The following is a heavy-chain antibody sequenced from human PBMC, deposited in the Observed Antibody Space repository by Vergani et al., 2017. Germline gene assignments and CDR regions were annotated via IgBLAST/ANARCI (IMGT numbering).Heavy chain of an antibody. V-gene: IGHV3-21*01. CDR2: ISSSSSYI. Sequence: EVQLVESGGGLVKPGGSLRLSCAASGFTFSSYSMNWVRQAPGKGLEWVSSISSSSSYIYYADSVKGRFTISRDNDKNSLYLQMNSLRADDTAVYYCAGALALQAFSPGYWDQGTLVIVSA. CDR3: AGALALQAFSPGY. CDR1: GFTFSSYS. J-gene: IGHJ4*02.